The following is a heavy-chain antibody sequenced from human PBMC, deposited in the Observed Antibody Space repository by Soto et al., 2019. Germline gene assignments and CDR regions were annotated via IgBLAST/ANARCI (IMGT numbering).Heavy chain of an antibody. CDR1: GGSISSGDYY. CDR3: ARGGSGDIVVVAAIDY. CDR2: IFYSGST. Sequence: QVQLQESGPGLVKPSQTLSLTCSVSGGSISSGDYYWSWVRQHPGKGLEWIGYIFYSGSTYYNPSLKSRVTISVEPSKNQFSLKLSSVTAADTAVYYCARGGSGDIVVVAAIDYWGQGTLVTVSS. J-gene: IGHJ4*02. V-gene: IGHV4-31*03. D-gene: IGHD2-15*01.